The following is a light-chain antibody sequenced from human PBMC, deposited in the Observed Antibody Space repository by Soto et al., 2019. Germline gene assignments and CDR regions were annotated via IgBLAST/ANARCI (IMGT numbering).Light chain of an antibody. V-gene: IGKV4-1*01. CDR1: QSLLYISNNRNY. Sequence: DIVMTQSPDSLAVSLGERATINCKSSQSLLYISNNRNYLAWYQQKPGQPPKMLIYWASTRESGVPDRFSGSGSDTDFTLTISSLQAEDVAVYYCQQYYSTPLTFGQGTKLEI. CDR3: QQYYSTPLT. CDR2: WAS. J-gene: IGKJ2*01.